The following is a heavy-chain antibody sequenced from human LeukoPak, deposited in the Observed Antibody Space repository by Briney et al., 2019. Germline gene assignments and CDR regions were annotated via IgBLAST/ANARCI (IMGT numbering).Heavy chain of an antibody. V-gene: IGHV4-31*03. CDR2: IYYSGST. CDR1: GGSISSGGYY. J-gene: IGHJ6*03. CDR3: AREYSSRFSEMDYYMDV. D-gene: IGHD6-13*01. Sequence: PSETLSLTCTVSGGSISSGGYYWSWIRQHPGKGLEWIGYIYYSGSTYYNPSLKSRVTISVDMSKNQFSPKLSSVTAADTAVYYCAREYSSRFSEMDYYMDVWGKGTTVTVSS.